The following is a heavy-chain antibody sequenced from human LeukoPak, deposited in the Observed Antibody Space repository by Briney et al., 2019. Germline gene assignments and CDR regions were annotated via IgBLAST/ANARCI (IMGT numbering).Heavy chain of an antibody. CDR1: GGSFSGYY. Sequence: PSETLSLTCAVYGGSFSGYYWSWIRQPPGKGLEWIGEINHSGSTNYNPSLKSRVTISVDTSKNQFSLKLSSVTAADTAVYYCARKGIAVAGKRNAFDIWGQGTMVTASS. J-gene: IGHJ3*02. CDR3: ARKGIAVAGKRNAFDI. D-gene: IGHD6-19*01. CDR2: INHSGST. V-gene: IGHV4-34*01.